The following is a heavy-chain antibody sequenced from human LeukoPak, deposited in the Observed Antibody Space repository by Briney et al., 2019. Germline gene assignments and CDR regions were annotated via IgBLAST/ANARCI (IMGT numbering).Heavy chain of an antibody. J-gene: IGHJ4*02. Sequence: GGSLRLSCAASGFTFSSYEVSWVRQAPGKGLEWVSAISGTGGSTYYTDSVKGRFTISRDNSKNTLYLQMSSLRAEDTAVYYCAKGPMVRGPPYYFDFWGQGTLVTVSS. CDR2: ISGTGGST. V-gene: IGHV3-23*01. CDR3: AKGPMVRGPPYYFDF. CDR1: GFTFSSYE. D-gene: IGHD3-10*01.